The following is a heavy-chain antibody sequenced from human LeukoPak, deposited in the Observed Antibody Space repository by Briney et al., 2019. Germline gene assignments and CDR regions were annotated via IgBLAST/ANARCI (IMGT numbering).Heavy chain of an antibody. CDR1: GFTFSSYA. J-gene: IGHJ4*02. Sequence: PGGSLRVSCAASGFTFSSYAMSWVRQAPGNGLEWVSAISGSGGSTYYADSVKGRFTISRDNSKNTLYLQMNSLRAEDTAVYYCAKASSAQWLVDYWGQGTLVTVSS. V-gene: IGHV3-23*01. D-gene: IGHD6-19*01. CDR3: AKASSAQWLVDY. CDR2: ISGSGGST.